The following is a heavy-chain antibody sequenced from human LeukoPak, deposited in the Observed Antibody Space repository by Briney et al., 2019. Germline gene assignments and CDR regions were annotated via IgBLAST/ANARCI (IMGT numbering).Heavy chain of an antibody. CDR2: IYPGDSDT. V-gene: IGHV5-51*01. J-gene: IGHJ4*02. Sequence: GESLKISCKGSGYSFTSYWIGWVRQMPGKGLEWMGIIYPGDSDTRYSPSFQGQVTISADKSISTAYLQWNSLKASDTAMYYCARRYCSSTSCYYFDYWGQGTLVTVSS. CDR3: ARRYCSSTSCYYFDY. D-gene: IGHD2-2*01. CDR1: GYSFTSYW.